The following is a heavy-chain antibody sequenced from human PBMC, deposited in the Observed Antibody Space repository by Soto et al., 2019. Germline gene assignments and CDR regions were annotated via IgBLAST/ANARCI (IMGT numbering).Heavy chain of an antibody. D-gene: IGHD3-10*01. CDR3: ARGGYYGSGCAPYYYYYGMDV. V-gene: IGHV1-69*01. CDR2: IMPIFGTA. J-gene: IGHJ6*02. CDR1: GGTFSSYA. Sequence: QVQLVQSGAEVKKPGSSVKVSCKASGGTFSSYAISWVRQAAGQGLEWMGGIMPIFGTANYAQKFQGRVTITSDESTSTAYMELSSLRSENTVVYYCARGGYYGSGCAPYYYYYGMDVWGQGTPVTVSS.